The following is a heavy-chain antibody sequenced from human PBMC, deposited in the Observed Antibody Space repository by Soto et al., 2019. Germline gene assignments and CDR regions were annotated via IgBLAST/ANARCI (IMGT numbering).Heavy chain of an antibody. CDR1: GFTFNSYT. V-gene: IGHV3-21*01. CDR2: ISAGGRSI. D-gene: IGHD4-4*01. CDR3: ARSTPRNPFDI. Sequence: EVQLVESGGGLVEPGGSLRLSCAASGFTFNSYTMNWVRQPPGKGLEWVSSISAGGRSIYYTDSLKGRSTVSRDNSKNSLYLQMNSLRVDDTAVYYCARSTPRNPFDIWGQGTMVTVSS. J-gene: IGHJ3*02.